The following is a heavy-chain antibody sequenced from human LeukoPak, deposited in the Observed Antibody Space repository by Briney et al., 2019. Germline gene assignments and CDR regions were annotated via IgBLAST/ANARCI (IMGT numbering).Heavy chain of an antibody. CDR1: GFTFSIYA. CDR2: VGGSSSRT. J-gene: IGHJ4*02. V-gene: IGHV3-23*01. Sequence: GGSLRLSCAASGASGFTFSIYAMSWVRQAPGKGLEWVSAVGGSSSRTYYADSVKGRFTISRDNSKNTLYLQMDSLRAEDTAVYYCAKEDYGSGSWDYWGQGTLVTVSS. D-gene: IGHD3-10*01. CDR3: AKEDYGSGSWDY.